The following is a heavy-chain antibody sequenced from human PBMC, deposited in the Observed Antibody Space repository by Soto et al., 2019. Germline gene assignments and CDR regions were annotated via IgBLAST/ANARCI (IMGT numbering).Heavy chain of an antibody. CDR1: GYIFTTYW. D-gene: IGHD5-12*01. V-gene: IGHV5-51*01. CDR2: INPTDSDT. Sequence: GESLKISCKASGYIFTTYWIAWVRQMPGKGLEWIGIINPTDSDTRYSPSFQGQVTISADKSISTTYLQWSSLKASDTAIYYCARQWNFXYWGQGTLVTVSS. CDR3: ARQWNFXY. J-gene: IGHJ4*02.